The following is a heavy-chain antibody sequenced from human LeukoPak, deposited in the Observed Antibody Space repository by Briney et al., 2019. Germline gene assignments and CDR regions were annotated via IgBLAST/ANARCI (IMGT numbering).Heavy chain of an antibody. D-gene: IGHD3-3*01. CDR1: GFTVSSNY. CDR3: AREGTYYDFWSGYYHQPYAFDI. Sequence: GGSLRLSCAASGFTVSSNYMSWVRQAPGKGLEWVSVIYSGGSTYYADSVKGRFTISRDNAKNSLYLQMNSLRAEATAVYYCAREGTYYDFWSGYYHQPYAFDIWGQGTMVTVSS. J-gene: IGHJ3*02. V-gene: IGHV3-66*01. CDR2: IYSGGST.